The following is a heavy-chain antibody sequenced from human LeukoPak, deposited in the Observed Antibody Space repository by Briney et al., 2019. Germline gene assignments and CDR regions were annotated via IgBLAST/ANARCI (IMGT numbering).Heavy chain of an antibody. CDR2: ITSNSGTI. CDR1: GFTFGDYA. J-gene: IGHJ4*02. CDR3: TRDHITSWQIDF. Sequence: GGSLRLFCTASGFTFGDYAMSWFRQAPGKGLEWVSYITSNSGTIYYGDSVKGRFTISRDNAKNSLYLQMNSLRVEDTAVYYCTRDHITSWQIDFWGQGTMVTVSS. D-gene: IGHD2-2*01. V-gene: IGHV3-48*03.